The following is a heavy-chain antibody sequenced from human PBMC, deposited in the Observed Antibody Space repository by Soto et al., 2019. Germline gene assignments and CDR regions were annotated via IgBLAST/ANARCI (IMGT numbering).Heavy chain of an antibody. D-gene: IGHD5-18*01. V-gene: IGHV4-4*02. J-gene: IGHJ4*02. CDR3: ARQVSSYGYFGY. Sequence: QVQLQESGPGLVKPSGTLSLTCAVSGGSISSSNWWSWVRQPPGKGLEWIGEIYHSGSTNYNPSLESRLTRSVDKSKNPCSLKLSSVTAPDTAVYYCARQVSSYGYFGYWGQGTLVTVSS. CDR2: IYHSGST. CDR1: GGSISSSNW.